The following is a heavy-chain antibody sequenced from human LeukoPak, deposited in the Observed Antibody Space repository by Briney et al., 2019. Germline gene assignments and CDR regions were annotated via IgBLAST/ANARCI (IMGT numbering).Heavy chain of an antibody. V-gene: IGHV3-11*01. D-gene: IGHD5-24*01. CDR3: TRPGSQSRDDY. Sequence: GGSLRLSCAASGFTFSDYYMSWIRQAPGKGLEWISYISSSGSVIYYADSVKGRFTISRDNAKNSLYLQMNSLRAEDTAVYYCTRPGSQSRDDYWGQGTLVTVSS. CDR1: GFTFSDYY. CDR2: ISSSGSVI. J-gene: IGHJ4*02.